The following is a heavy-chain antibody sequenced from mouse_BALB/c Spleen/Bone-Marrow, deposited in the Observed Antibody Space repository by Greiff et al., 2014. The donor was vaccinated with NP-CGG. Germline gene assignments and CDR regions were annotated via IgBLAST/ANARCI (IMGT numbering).Heavy chain of an antibody. D-gene: IGHD2-4*01. CDR3: ASMITTAWFAY. CDR2: IWAGGST. V-gene: IGHV2-9*02. Sequence: ESGPGLVAPSQSLSITCTVSGFPLTSYGVHWVRQPPGKGLEWLGVIWAGGSTNYNSALMSRLSISKDNSKSQVFLKMNSLQTDDTAMYYCASMITTAWFAYWGQGTLVTVSA. J-gene: IGHJ3*01. CDR1: GFPLTSYG.